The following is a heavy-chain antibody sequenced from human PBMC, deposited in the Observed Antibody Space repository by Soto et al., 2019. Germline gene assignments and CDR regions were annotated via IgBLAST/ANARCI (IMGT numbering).Heavy chain of an antibody. D-gene: IGHD3-3*01. V-gene: IGHV4-31*03. CDR3: ARALTGFLEWLYFDY. CDR2: IYYSGST. J-gene: IGHJ4*02. CDR1: GGSISRTGYY. Sequence: QVQLQESGPGLVKPSQTLSLTCTVSGGSISRTGYYWNWIRQHPGKGLEWIGYIYYSGSTNYNPSLEIRVTISVDTSKNQFSLKLSSVTAADTAVYYCARALTGFLEWLYFDYWGQGTLVTVSS.